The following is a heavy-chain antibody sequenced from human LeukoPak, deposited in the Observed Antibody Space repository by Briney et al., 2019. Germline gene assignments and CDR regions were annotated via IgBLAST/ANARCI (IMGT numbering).Heavy chain of an antibody. CDR2: IYYSGST. CDR3: ARGGNYGDYDGYFDY. V-gene: IGHV4-59*08. CDR1: GGSINSGYY. J-gene: IGHJ4*02. Sequence: SETLSLTCTVSGGSINSGYYWTWIRQPPGKGLEWIGYIYYSGSTNYNPSLRSRVTISVDTSKNQFSLKLSSVTAADTAVYYCARGGNYGDYDGYFDYWGQGTLVTVSS. D-gene: IGHD4-17*01.